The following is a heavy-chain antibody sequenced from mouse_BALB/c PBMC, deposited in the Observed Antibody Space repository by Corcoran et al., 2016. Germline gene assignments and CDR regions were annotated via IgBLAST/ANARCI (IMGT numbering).Heavy chain of an antibody. Sequence: LVKTGASMKISCKASGYSFTGYYMHWVKQSHGKSLEWIGYISCYNGATSYNQKFKGKATFTVDTSSSTAYMQFNSLTSEDSAVYYCARGGSSYVDAMDYWGQGTSVTVSS. CDR1: GYSFTGYY. D-gene: IGHD1-1*01. J-gene: IGHJ4*01. V-gene: IGHV1S34*01. CDR3: ARGGSSYVDAMDY. CDR2: ISCYNGAT.